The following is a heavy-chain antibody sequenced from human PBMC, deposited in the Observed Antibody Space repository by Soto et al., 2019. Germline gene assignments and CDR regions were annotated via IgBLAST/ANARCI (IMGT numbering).Heavy chain of an antibody. J-gene: IGHJ5*02. CDR1: PGSISSSY. CDR3: AREAQDDYFDH. V-gene: IGHV4-59*01. CDR2: VAYSGTT. D-gene: IGHD1-1*01. Sequence: SETLSLTCTVSPGSISSSYWSWIRQPPGRGLEWIGHVAYSGTTKYNPSLKSRGSISVSTSKRQFSLRLTSVTAADTAVYYCAREAQDDYFDHGGQGILVT.